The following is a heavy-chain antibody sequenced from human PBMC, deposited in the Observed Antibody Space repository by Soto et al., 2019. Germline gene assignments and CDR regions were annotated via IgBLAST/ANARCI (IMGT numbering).Heavy chain of an antibody. J-gene: IGHJ6*02. Sequence: QLQLQESGPGLVKPSETLSLTCTVSGGSISSSSYYWGWIRQPPGKGLEWIGSIYYSGSTYYNPSLKSRVTRSVDTSKNQFSLKLSSVTAADTAVYYCARHYDYVWGSYRPGYYYYGMDVWGQGTTVTVSS. V-gene: IGHV4-39*01. CDR3: ARHYDYVWGSYRPGYYYYGMDV. CDR1: GGSISSSSYY. D-gene: IGHD3-16*02. CDR2: IYYSGST.